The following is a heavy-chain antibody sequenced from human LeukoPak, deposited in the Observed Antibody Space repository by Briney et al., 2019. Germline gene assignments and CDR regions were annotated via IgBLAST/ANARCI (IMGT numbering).Heavy chain of an antibody. V-gene: IGHV3-7*04. CDR3: TRVGYIDEGIDY. CDR1: GFPFSSHW. CDR2: IKQDGSKK. J-gene: IGHJ4*02. D-gene: IGHD5-24*01. Sequence: GGSLRLSCVASGFPFSSHWMTWVRQAPGKGLEWVANIKQDGSKKSYVDSVKGRYTISRDNAKNSLYLQMNSLRAEDTAIYYCTRVGYIDEGIDYWGQGTLVTVSS.